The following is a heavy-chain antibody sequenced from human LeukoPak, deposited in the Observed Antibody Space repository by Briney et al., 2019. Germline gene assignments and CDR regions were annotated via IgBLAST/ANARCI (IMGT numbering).Heavy chain of an antibody. CDR1: GYSLTELS. CDR3: ATVYYSSGWEFDY. D-gene: IGHD6-19*01. J-gene: IGHJ4*02. Sequence: GASVTVSFKVSGYSLTELSMHWVRQAPGKGREGVGGFDPEDGGRIYAQKFQGRVTITKDTSTDTAYMELSSLRSEDTAVYYCATVYYSSGWEFDYWGQGTLVTVSS. V-gene: IGHV1-24*01. CDR2: FDPEDGGR.